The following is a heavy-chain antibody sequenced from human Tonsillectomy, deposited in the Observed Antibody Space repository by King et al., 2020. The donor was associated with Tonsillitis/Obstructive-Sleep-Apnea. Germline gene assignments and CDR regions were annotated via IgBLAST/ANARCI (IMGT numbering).Heavy chain of an antibody. CDR1: GGSISSSSYF. D-gene: IGHD1-1*01. Sequence: PLQESGPGLVKPSETLSLTCTVSGGSISSSSYFWAWIRQPPGKGLEWIGSVYYSGRTYYNPSLKSRVTISVDTSKNHFSLRLNSVTAADTAVYYCAGRTFKNTTTWFDPWGQGTLVTVSS. CDR3: AGRTFKNTTTWFDP. J-gene: IGHJ5*02. CDR2: VYYSGRT. V-gene: IGHV4-39*02.